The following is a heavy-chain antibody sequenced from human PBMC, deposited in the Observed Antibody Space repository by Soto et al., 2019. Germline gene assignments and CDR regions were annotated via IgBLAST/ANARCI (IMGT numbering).Heavy chain of an antibody. CDR3: ARDNWEPPGSNGMDV. D-gene: IGHD3-10*01. J-gene: IGHJ6*02. Sequence: LSCAASGFTFSSYWMHWVRQAPGKGLVWVSRINSDGSSTSYADSVKGRFTISRDNAKNTLYLQMNSLRAEDTAVYYCARDNWEPPGSNGMDVWGQGTTVTVSS. V-gene: IGHV3-74*01. CDR1: GFTFSSYW. CDR2: INSDGSST.